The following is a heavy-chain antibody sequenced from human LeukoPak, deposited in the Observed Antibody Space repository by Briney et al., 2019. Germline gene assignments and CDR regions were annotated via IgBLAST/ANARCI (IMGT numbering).Heavy chain of an antibody. J-gene: IGHJ6*03. Sequence: GGSLRLSCAASGFTFSNYAMSWVRQAPGKGLEWVSIIGYRGGSIYYAYSVKGRFTISRDNSKNTLPLQMNGLRPEDTAVYYCAKSWGSTRPYYNYMDVWGKGTTVTVSS. D-gene: IGHD1-26*01. V-gene: IGHV3-23*01. CDR2: IGYRGGSI. CDR3: AKSWGSTRPYYNYMDV. CDR1: GFTFSNYA.